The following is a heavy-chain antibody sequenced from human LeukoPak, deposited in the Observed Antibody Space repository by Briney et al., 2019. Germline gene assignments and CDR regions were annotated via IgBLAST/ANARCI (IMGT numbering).Heavy chain of an antibody. CDR3: AKDPQQWELPYYFDY. CDR2: ISGSGGST. CDR1: GFTFSSYA. D-gene: IGHD1-26*01. V-gene: IGHV3-23*01. J-gene: IGHJ4*02. Sequence: GGSLRLSCAASGFTFSSYAMSWVRQAPGKGLEWVSVISGSGGSTYYADSVKGRFTISRDNSKNTLYLQMNSLRAEDTAIYYCAKDPQQWELPYYFDYWGQGTLVTVSS.